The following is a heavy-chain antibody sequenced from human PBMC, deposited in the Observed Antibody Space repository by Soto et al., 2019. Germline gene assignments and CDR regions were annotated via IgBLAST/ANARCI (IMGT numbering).Heavy chain of an antibody. J-gene: IGHJ4*02. V-gene: IGHV4-39*01. Sequence: SETLSLTCAVSGGAISSSSYFWGWIRQPPGEDLEWIGHIYYSGSTYYNPSLKTRVAISVDTSKNQFSLKLRSVTAADTAVYYCARQRKIATAYFDYWGQGARVTVSS. CDR3: ARQRKIATAYFDY. CDR1: GGAISSSSYF. CDR2: IYYSGST. D-gene: IGHD6-13*01.